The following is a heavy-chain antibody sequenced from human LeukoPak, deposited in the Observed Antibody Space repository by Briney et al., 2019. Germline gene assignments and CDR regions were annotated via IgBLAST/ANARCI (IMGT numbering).Heavy chain of an antibody. V-gene: IGHV3-23*01. CDR2: IIGSGGST. Sequence: GGSLRLSCGASGFTFSSYAMSWVRQAPGKGLEWVSDIIGSGGSTYYADSVKGRFTISRDNAKNSLYLQMNSLRAEDTAVYYCAREGCSGGSCYVYYYYYYMDVWGKGTTVTVSS. D-gene: IGHD2-15*01. CDR3: AREGCSGGSCYVYYYYYYMDV. CDR1: GFTFSSYA. J-gene: IGHJ6*03.